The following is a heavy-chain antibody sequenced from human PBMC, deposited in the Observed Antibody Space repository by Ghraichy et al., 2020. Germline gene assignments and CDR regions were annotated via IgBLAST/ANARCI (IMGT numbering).Heavy chain of an antibody. D-gene: IGHD4-23*01. J-gene: IGHJ3*02. Sequence: GGSLRLSCAASGFTFSTYGMHWVRQAPGKGLEWVAVVSYDGSNKYYADSVKGRFTVSRDNSKNTLYLQINSLRTEDTAVYYCANNYGYNSYAFDIWGQGTMVTVSS. V-gene: IGHV3-30*18. CDR2: VSYDGSNK. CDR1: GFTFSTYG. CDR3: ANNYGYNSYAFDI.